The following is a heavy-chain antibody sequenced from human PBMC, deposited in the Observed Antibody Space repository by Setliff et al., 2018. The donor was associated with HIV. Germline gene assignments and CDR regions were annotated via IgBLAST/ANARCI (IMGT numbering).Heavy chain of an antibody. D-gene: IGHD3-16*01. Sequence: ASVKVSCKASGYTFSSYGVSWVRQAPGQGLEWMGWISAYNDNTNYAQKLQGRVTMTTDTSTSTAYMELRSLRSDNTAVYYCARDLGINPQGWFDPWGQGARVTVS. CDR2: ISAYNDNT. J-gene: IGHJ5*02. CDR1: GYTFSSYG. V-gene: IGHV1-18*01. CDR3: ARDLGINPQGWFDP.